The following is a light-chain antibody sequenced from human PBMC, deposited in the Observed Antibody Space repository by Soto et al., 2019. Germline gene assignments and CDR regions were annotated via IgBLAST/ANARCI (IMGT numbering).Light chain of an antibody. CDR1: SSDVGSYDY. V-gene: IGLV2-14*03. Sequence: QPVLNSAASVTRFPGRRSPFSRNKTSSDVGSYDYVSWHQQHPGKAPKLIIYDVNNRPSGVPSRFSGSKSGNTASLIISGLQTEDEADYYCCAYSTSGTHVFGTGTKVTVL. CDR3: CAYSTSGTHV. J-gene: IGLJ1*01. CDR2: DVN.